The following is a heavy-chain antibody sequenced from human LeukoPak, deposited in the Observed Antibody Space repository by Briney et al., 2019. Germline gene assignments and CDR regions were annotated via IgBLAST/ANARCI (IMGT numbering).Heavy chain of an antibody. CDR2: ISGSGGST. J-gene: IGHJ4*02. Sequence: GGSLRLSCAASGFTFSSYAMSWVRQAPGKGLEWVSAISGSGGSTYYADSVKGRFTISRDNSKNTPYLQMNSLRAEDTAVYYCAKDLAGIAAETVDYWGQGTLVTVSS. CDR1: GFTFSSYA. D-gene: IGHD6-13*01. CDR3: AKDLAGIAAETVDY. V-gene: IGHV3-23*01.